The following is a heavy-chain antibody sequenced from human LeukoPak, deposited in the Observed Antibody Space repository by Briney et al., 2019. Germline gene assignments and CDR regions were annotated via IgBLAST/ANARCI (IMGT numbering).Heavy chain of an antibody. Sequence: SVKVSCKASGGTFSSYVISWVRQAPGQGLEWMGRIIPILGIANYAQKFQGRVTITADKSTSTAYMELSSLRSEDTAVYYCARGFTTSNWFDPWGQGTLVTVSS. CDR3: ARGFTTSNWFDP. CDR2: IIPILGIA. J-gene: IGHJ5*02. D-gene: IGHD3-22*01. CDR1: GGTFSSYV. V-gene: IGHV1-69*04.